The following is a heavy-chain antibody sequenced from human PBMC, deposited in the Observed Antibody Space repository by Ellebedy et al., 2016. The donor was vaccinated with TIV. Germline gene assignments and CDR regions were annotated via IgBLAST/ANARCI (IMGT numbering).Heavy chain of an antibody. CDR2: INHSGST. V-gene: IGHV4-34*01. CDR1: GGSFSGYY. CDR3: ARVGPSYCGGDCYSYFDY. D-gene: IGHD2-21*02. Sequence: SETLSLXXAVYGGSFSGYYWSWIRQPPGKGLEWIGEINHSGSTNYNPSLKSRVTISVDTSKNQFSLKLSSVTAADTAVYYCARVGPSYCGGDCYSYFDYWGQGTLVTVSS. J-gene: IGHJ4*02.